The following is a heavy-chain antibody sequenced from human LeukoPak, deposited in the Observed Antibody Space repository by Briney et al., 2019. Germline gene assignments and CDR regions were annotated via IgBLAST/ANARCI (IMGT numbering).Heavy chain of an antibody. CDR1: GGSFSGYA. Sequence: LSLTCAVYGGSFSGYAMSWVRQAPGKGLEWVSYISATGGTIHYADSVKGRFTISRDNAKNSLYLQMNSLRAEDTAVYYCARKATTVTPPYWGQGTLVTVSS. D-gene: IGHD4-17*01. J-gene: IGHJ4*02. CDR3: ARKATTVTPPY. CDR2: ISATGGTI. V-gene: IGHV3-48*03.